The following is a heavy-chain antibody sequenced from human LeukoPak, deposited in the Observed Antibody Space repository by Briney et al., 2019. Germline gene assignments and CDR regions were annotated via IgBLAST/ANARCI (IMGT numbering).Heavy chain of an antibody. Sequence: ASVKVSCKASGYTFISYAMNWVRQAPGQGLEWMGWINTNTGNPTYVQGFTGRFVFSLDTSVSTAYLQISSLKAEDTAVYFCARGPRGHSGTYYANYWGQGTLVTVSS. J-gene: IGHJ4*02. CDR2: INTNTGNP. V-gene: IGHV7-4-1*02. CDR1: GYTFISYA. CDR3: ARGPRGHSGTYYANY. D-gene: IGHD1-26*01.